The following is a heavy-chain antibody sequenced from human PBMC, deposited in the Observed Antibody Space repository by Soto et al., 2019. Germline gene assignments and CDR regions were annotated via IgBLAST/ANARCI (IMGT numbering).Heavy chain of an antibody. V-gene: IGHV4-30-2*01. J-gene: IGHJ4*02. CDR2: IHHSGST. Sequence: SETLSLTCAVSGGSISSGGYSWSWIRQASGKGLEWIAYIHHSGSTYYNPSLKSRVTISPDRSKNRFSLKLTYVTAADTAVYYCARGVGATMMVHFDYWGQGTLVTVSS. CDR3: ARGVGATMMVHFDY. CDR1: GGSISSGGYS. D-gene: IGHD1-26*01.